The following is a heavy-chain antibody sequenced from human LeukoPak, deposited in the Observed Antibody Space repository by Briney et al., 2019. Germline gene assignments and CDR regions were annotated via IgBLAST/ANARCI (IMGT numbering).Heavy chain of an antibody. Sequence: EASVKVSCKASGGTFSSYAISWVRQAPGQGLEWMGGIIPIFGTANYAQKFQGRVTITADISTRTAYMELSSLRSEDTAVYYCATVGASAGAPFDYWGQGTLVTVSS. CDR3: ATVGASAGAPFDY. V-gene: IGHV1-69*06. CDR1: GGTFSSYA. J-gene: IGHJ4*02. D-gene: IGHD6-13*01. CDR2: IIPIFGTA.